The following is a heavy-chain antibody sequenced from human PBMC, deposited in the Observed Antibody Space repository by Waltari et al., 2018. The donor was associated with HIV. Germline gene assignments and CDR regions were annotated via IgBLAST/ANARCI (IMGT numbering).Heavy chain of an antibody. CDR2: ISSSSSTI. J-gene: IGHJ4*02. D-gene: IGHD1-26*01. Sequence: EVQLVESGGGLVQPGGSLRLSCAASGFTFSSYSMNWVRQAPGKGLEWVSYISSSSSTIYYADSVKGRFTISRDNAKNSLYLQMNSLRAEDTAVYYCARFRGSYYVDYWGQGTLVTVSS. CDR1: GFTFSSYS. CDR3: ARFRGSYYVDY. V-gene: IGHV3-48*01.